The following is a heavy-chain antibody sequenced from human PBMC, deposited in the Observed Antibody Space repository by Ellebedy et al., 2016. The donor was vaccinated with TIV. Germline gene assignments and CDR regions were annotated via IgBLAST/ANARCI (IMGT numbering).Heavy chain of an antibody. CDR3: ARRASYGDYAVQVNPWFDP. D-gene: IGHD4-17*01. Sequence: GESLKISCVASGFNFRSYWMAWVRQAPGKGLEWVAKIRQEGDEIYYVESVKGRFTISRDNAKNSLFLQMKSLRVEDTAVYYCARRASYGDYAVQVNPWFDPWGQGTLVTVSS. CDR2: IRQEGDEI. V-gene: IGHV3-7*01. CDR1: GFNFRSYW. J-gene: IGHJ5*02.